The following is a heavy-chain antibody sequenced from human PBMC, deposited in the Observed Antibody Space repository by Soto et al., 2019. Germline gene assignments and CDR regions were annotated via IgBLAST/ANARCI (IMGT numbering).Heavy chain of an antibody. CDR1: GFTFSTFS. Sequence: EVQLVESGGGSVQPGGSLRLSCAASGFTFSTFSMNWVRQAPGRGLEWISYISGGGRPISYADSVKGRFTISRDNAKNSLYLQMDSLTDEDTAVYCCARDLGWAFDSWGQGTLVTVSS. J-gene: IGHJ4*02. CDR2: ISGGGRPI. D-gene: IGHD6-19*01. CDR3: ARDLGWAFDS. V-gene: IGHV3-48*02.